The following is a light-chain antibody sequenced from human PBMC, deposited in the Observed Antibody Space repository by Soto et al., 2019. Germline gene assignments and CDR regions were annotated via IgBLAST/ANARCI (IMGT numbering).Light chain of an antibody. Sequence: IQMTQSPSSLSASVGDRVTITCRASQGIRSELHWYQQKPGKTPNLLIYAASSLQSDVPSRFSGSGSGTDFTLTISSLQPEDFATYFCQQSYSTPPWTFGQGTKVDIK. CDR1: QGIRSE. J-gene: IGKJ1*01. CDR2: AAS. CDR3: QQSYSTPPWT. V-gene: IGKV1-39*01.